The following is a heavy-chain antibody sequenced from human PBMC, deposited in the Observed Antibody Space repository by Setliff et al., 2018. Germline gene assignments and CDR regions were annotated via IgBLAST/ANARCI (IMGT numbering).Heavy chain of an antibody. Sequence: SETLSLTCTVSGGSINSGSYFRAWIRQPPGKGLEWIGSIHYSGSTYYNRSLNSRVTVSVDTSKNHFSLKLPSVTAADTGVYYCASCRYQVPYDYWGQGILVTVSS. V-gene: IGHV4-39*02. CDR1: GGSINSGSYF. CDR2: IHYSGST. J-gene: IGHJ4*02. D-gene: IGHD2-2*01. CDR3: ASCRYQVPYDY.